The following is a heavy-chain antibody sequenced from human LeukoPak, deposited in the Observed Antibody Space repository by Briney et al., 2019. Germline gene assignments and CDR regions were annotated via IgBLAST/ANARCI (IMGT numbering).Heavy chain of an antibody. Sequence: GGSLRLSCAASGIAFSNHWMHWVRQAPGKGLEWVSWINNDGSYAVYADSVRARFTISRDNAKNTLYPQMNSLRPEDTAVYYCARDRPHNWFDPWGQGTLVTVSS. CDR1: GIAFSNHW. CDR3: ARDRPHNWFDP. CDR2: INNDGSYA. V-gene: IGHV3-74*01. J-gene: IGHJ5*02.